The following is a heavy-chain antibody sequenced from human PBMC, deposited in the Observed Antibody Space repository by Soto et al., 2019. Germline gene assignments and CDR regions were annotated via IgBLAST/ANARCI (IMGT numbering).Heavy chain of an antibody. Sequence: QLQLQESGPGLVKPSETLSLTCTVSGGSISSSSYYWGWIRQPPGKGLEWIGSIYYSGSTYYNPSLKSRVTISVDTSKNQCPLKRSAVTAADTAGYDCARHGRSSWRVNWFDPWGQGTLVTVSS. CDR3: ARHGRSSWRVNWFDP. CDR2: IYYSGST. V-gene: IGHV4-39*01. CDR1: GGSISSSSYY. D-gene: IGHD6-13*01. J-gene: IGHJ5*02.